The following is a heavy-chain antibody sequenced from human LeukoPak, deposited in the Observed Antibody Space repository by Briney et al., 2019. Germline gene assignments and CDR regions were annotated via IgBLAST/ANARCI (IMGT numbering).Heavy chain of an antibody. CDR3: ARAYYYDSSGYYTNWFEP. CDR2: MYYSGST. V-gene: IGHV4-30-4*08. D-gene: IGHD3-22*01. CDR1: GGSISRGDYY. Sequence: SQTLSLTCTVSGGSISRGDYYWSWIRQPPGKGLEWIGYMYYSGSTYYNPSVKSRVTISVDTSKNQFSLKLSSVTAADTAVYYCARAYYYDSSGYYTNWFEPWGQGSMVTVSS. J-gene: IGHJ5*02.